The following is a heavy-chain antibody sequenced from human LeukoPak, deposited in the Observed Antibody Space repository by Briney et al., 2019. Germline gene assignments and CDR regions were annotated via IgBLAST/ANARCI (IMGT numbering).Heavy chain of an antibody. Sequence: TETLSLTCAVYGGSFSGYYWSWIRQPPGKGLEWIGEINHSGSTNYNPSLKSRVTISVDTSKNQFSLKLSSVTAADTAVYYCARVGRGYSYGLRYFDYWCQGTLVTVSS. CDR1: GGSFSGYY. V-gene: IGHV4-34*01. J-gene: IGHJ4*02. CDR2: INHSGST. CDR3: ARVGRGYSYGLRYFDY. D-gene: IGHD5-18*01.